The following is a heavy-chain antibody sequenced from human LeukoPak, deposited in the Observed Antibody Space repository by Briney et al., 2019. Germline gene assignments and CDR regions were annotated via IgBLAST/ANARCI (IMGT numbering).Heavy chain of an antibody. CDR2: SIALLVVA. D-gene: IGHD5-12*01. Sequence: ASVKISCKTSGGTFISYTVSWVRQAPGEKLEWMGGSIALLVVANYAHRFYGRVTTTADKSTSTAYMELSSLRSEDTAVYYCARDRDSGYDFDYYMDVWGKGTTVTVSS. V-gene: IGHV1-69*10. CDR3: ARDRDSGYDFDYYMDV. CDR1: GGTFISYT. J-gene: IGHJ6*03.